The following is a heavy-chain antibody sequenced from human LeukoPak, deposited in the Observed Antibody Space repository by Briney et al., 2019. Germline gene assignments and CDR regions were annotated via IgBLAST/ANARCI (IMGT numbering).Heavy chain of an antibody. J-gene: IGHJ4*02. CDR1: GYSFTSYW. CDR3: ARHPRWGYSSHYYFDY. V-gene: IGHV5-51*01. CDR2: IYPGDSDT. Sequence: GESLKISCKGSGYSFTSYWIGWVRQMPGKGLEWRGIIYPGDSDTRYSPSFQGQVTISADKSISTAYLQWSSLKASDTAMYYCARHPRWGYSSHYYFDYWGQGTLVTVSS. D-gene: IGHD6-13*01.